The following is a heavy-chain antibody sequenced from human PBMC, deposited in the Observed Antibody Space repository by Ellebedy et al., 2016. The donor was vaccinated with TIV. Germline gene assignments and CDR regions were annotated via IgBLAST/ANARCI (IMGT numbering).Heavy chain of an antibody. D-gene: IGHD1-1*01. V-gene: IGHV3-66*01. J-gene: IGHJ3*02. Sequence: GGSLRLSCAASAFTIGSNYMSWVRQAPGKGLEWVSVISTGLTTYYADSVKGRFTISSDDSKNTLHLEIHSLRVEDTAVYYCATETFNDVDLKIWGVFDMWGQGTMVTVSS. CDR2: ISTGLTT. CDR3: ATETFNDVDLKIWGVFDM. CDR1: AFTIGSNY.